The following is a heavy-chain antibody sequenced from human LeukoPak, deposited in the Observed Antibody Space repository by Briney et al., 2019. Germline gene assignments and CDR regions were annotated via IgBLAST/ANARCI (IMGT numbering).Heavy chain of an antibody. V-gene: IGHV1-2*02. D-gene: IGHD3-9*01. CDR3: ARDFLLRYFGLGGAHSNWFDP. Sequence: GASVKVSCKASGYTFTGYYMHWVRQAPGQGREWMGWINPNSGGTNYAQKFQGRVTMTRDTSISTAYMELSRLRSDDTAVYYCARDFLLRYFGLGGAHSNWFDPWGQGTLVTVSS. J-gene: IGHJ5*02. CDR2: INPNSGGT. CDR1: GYTFTGYY.